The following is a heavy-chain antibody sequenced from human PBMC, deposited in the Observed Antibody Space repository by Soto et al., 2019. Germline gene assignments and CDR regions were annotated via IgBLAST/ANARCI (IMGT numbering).Heavy chain of an antibody. D-gene: IGHD3-3*01. CDR1: GYTFTSYD. CDR2: MNPNSGNT. Sequence: ASVKVSCKASGYTFTSYDINWVRQATGQGLEWMGWMNPNSGNTGYAQKFQGRVTMTRNTSISTAYMELSSLRSEDTAVYYCARGRATYYDFWSGYYGTPDYDYYYVDVWGKGTTVTVSS. CDR3: ARGRATYYDFWSGYYGTPDYDYYYVDV. J-gene: IGHJ6*03. V-gene: IGHV1-8*01.